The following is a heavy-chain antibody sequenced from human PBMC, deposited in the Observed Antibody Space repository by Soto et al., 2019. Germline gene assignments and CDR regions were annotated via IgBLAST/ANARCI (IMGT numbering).Heavy chain of an antibody. V-gene: IGHV1-69*13. CDR1: GGTFSSYA. CDR2: IIPIFGTA. Sequence: ASVKVSCKASGGTFSSYAISWVRQAPGQGLEWMGGIIPIFGTANYAQKFQGRVTITADESTSTAYMELSSLRSEDTAVYYCASKTDGGYCSGGSCYRPFDYWGQGTLVTVSS. CDR3: ASKTDGGYCSGGSCYRPFDY. D-gene: IGHD2-15*01. J-gene: IGHJ4*02.